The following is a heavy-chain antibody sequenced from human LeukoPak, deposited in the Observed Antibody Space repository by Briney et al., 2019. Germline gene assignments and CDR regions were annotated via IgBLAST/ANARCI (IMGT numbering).Heavy chain of an antibody. CDR2: ISSSSSYI. D-gene: IGHD4-17*01. J-gene: IGHJ4*02. Sequence: GGSLRHSCAASGFTFSSYSMNWVRQAPGKGLEGVSSISSSSSYISYADSVKGRFTISRDNAKNSLYLQMNSLRAEDTAVYYCARGGDYGFFYFDYWGQGTLVTVPS. CDR3: ARGGDYGFFYFDY. V-gene: IGHV3-21*01. CDR1: GFTFSSYS.